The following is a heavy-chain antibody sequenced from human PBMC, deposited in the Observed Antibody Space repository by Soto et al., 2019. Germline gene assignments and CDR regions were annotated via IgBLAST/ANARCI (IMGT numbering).Heavy chain of an antibody. CDR2: IDKVGTDS. CDR3: ARGWFGPDV. J-gene: IGHJ6*03. Sequence: EVQLVESGGGLVQPGGSLRLSCAASEFTFSGRSVHWVRQAPGKGLVWVAGIDKVGTDSTYADAVKGRFTSSRDNAKNTVYLQMNCLRVADTAVYYCARGWFGPDVWGKGTTVTVSS. CDR1: EFTFSGRS. V-gene: IGHV3-74*01. D-gene: IGHD3-10*01.